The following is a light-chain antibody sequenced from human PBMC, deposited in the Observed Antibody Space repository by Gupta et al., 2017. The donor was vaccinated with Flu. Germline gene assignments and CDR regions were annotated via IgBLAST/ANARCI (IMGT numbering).Light chain of an antibody. V-gene: IGLV2-14*01. J-gene: IGLJ1*01. CDR2: EVS. CDR3: SPYTSGRLYV. CDR1: SGDVGGYNS. Sequence: QSALTQPASVSGSPGQSITISCSGTSGDVGGYNSVSWYQQHPGKVPKLIIYEVSNRPSGVSNRFSGSQSGNTASLTISGLQTEDEADYYCSPYTSGRLYVFGTGTKVTVL.